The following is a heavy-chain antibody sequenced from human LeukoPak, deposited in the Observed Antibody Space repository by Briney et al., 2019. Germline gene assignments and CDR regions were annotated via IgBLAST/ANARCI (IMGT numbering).Heavy chain of an antibody. D-gene: IGHD3-10*02. CDR1: GFTFSTYA. Sequence: GGSLRLSCAASGFTFSTYAMSWVRQAPGKGLEWVSALSPSGGITYYEDSVKGRFTISRDNSKNTLYLQMNSLRAEDTAVYYCAKGVNYFVLEYWGQGTLVAISS. J-gene: IGHJ4*02. CDR2: LSPSGGIT. V-gene: IGHV3-23*01. CDR3: AKGVNYFVLEY.